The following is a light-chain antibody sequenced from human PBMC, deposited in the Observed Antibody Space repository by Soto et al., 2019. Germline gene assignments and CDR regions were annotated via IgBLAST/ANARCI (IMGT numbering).Light chain of an antibody. CDR1: QSTNRH. J-gene: IGKJ4*01. V-gene: IGKV3-11*01. Sequence: EIVLTQSPATLSLSPGERATLSCRASQSTNRHLAWYQQKPGQAPRLLILDASDRATGIPARFSGSGSGTDFTLTISSLEPEDFAVYYCQQRSNWPPVTFGGGTKVEIK. CDR2: DAS. CDR3: QQRSNWPPVT.